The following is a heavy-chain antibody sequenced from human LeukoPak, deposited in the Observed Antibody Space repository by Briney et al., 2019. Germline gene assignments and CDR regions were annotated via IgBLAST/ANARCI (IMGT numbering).Heavy chain of an antibody. J-gene: IGHJ4*02. CDR1: GVSISTYS. V-gene: IGHV4-59*01. Sequence: SETLSLTCTVSGVSISTYSWSWIRQSPGKALEWIGYIYYSGSTNYNPSLKSRVTISVDTSKNQFSLKLSSVTAADTAVYYCARVGLGYCSSTSCPRGFDYWGQGTLVTVSS. CDR3: ARVGLGYCSSTSCPRGFDY. CDR2: IYYSGST. D-gene: IGHD2-2*01.